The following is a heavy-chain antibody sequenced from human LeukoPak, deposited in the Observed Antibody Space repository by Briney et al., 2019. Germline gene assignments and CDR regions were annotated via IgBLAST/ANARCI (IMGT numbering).Heavy chain of an antibody. J-gene: IGHJ4*02. D-gene: IGHD6-13*01. Sequence: GESLKISCKGSGYSFTSYWIGWVRQMPGKGLEWMGIIYPGDSDTRYSPSFQGQVTISADKSISTAYLQWSSLKASDTGMYYCARRLSVSSWYGDYYFDYWGQGTLVTVSS. CDR1: GYSFTSYW. CDR2: IYPGDSDT. V-gene: IGHV5-51*01. CDR3: ARRLSVSSWYGDYYFDY.